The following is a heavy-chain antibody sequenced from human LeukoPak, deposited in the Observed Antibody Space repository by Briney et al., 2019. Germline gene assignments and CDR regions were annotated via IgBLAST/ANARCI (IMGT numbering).Heavy chain of an antibody. V-gene: IGHV3-48*02. CDR3: ARDHCRYSYEGSGECAYWYFDL. D-gene: IGHD3-22*01. Sequence: GGSLRLSCVASGFTFSTYSMNWVRQAPGKGLEWVSYICRSSSPMYYADFVKGRFTISRDNAKNSLYLQMNSLRDEDTAVYYCARDHCRYSYEGSGECAYWYFDLWGRGTPVTVSS. CDR2: ICRSSSPM. J-gene: IGHJ2*01. CDR1: GFTFSTYS.